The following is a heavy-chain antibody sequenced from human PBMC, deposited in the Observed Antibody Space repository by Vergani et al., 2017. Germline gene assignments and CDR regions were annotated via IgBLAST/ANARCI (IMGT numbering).Heavy chain of an antibody. J-gene: IGHJ6*02. CDR1: GGSISSYY. CDR3: ARSVVYYYYYGMDV. V-gene: IGHV4-59*01. D-gene: IGHD2-21*01. Sequence: QVQLQESGPGLVKPSETLSLTCTVSGGSISSYYWSWIRQPPGKGLEWIGYIYYSGSTNYNPSLKSRVTISVDTSKNQFSLKLSSVTAADTAVYYCARSVVYYYYYGMDVWGQGTTVTVSS. CDR2: IYYSGST.